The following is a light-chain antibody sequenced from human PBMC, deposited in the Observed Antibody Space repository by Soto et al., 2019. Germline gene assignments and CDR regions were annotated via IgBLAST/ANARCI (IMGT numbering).Light chain of an antibody. Sequence: QSALTQPASVSGSPGQSITISCTGTSTDVGGFDLVSWYQQHPGRAPKLMIYDVTQRPSAVSNRFSGSKSGNTASLPISGLQAEDEADYYCCSFGTTTTDVFGTGTKLTVL. CDR2: DVT. J-gene: IGLJ1*01. V-gene: IGLV2-23*02. CDR3: CSFGTTTTDV. CDR1: STDVGGFDL.